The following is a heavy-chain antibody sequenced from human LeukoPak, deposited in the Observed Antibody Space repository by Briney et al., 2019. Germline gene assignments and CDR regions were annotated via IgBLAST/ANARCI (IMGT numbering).Heavy chain of an antibody. CDR1: GGSFSGYY. Sequence: SETLSLTCAVYGGSFSGYYWSWIRQPPGKGLEWIGEINHSGSTNYNPSLKSRVTISVDTSKNQFSLKLSSVTAADTAVYYCARALRHCSGGSCYRQNYYYYYYMDVWGKGTTATVSS. J-gene: IGHJ6*03. D-gene: IGHD2-15*01. V-gene: IGHV4-34*01. CDR2: INHSGST. CDR3: ARALRHCSGGSCYRQNYYYYYYMDV.